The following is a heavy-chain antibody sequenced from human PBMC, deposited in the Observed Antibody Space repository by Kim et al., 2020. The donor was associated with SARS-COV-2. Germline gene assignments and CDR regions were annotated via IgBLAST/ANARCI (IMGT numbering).Heavy chain of an antibody. J-gene: IGHJ4*02. CDR2: INSDGTIT. D-gene: IGHD1-26*01. CDR1: GFTFSRYW. CDR3: ARTLTWEGFDY. Sequence: GGSLRLSCAASGFTFSRYWMHWVRQAPGKGLVWVSRINSDGTITNYADSVKGRFTISRDNAKNTLYVQMNSLRAEDTAVYYCARTLTWEGFDYWGQGNLVTVSS. V-gene: IGHV3-74*01.